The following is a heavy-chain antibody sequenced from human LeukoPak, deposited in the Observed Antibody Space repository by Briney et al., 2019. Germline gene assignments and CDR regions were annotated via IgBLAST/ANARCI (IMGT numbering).Heavy chain of an antibody. J-gene: IGHJ4*02. CDR1: GGSISSTNW. Sequence: PSETLSLTCGVSGGSISSTNWWSWVRQSPGQGLEWIGEISLTGQTNYNPSLSGRVTMLLDESSNHLSLHLTSVTAADTATYYCSRESGAFCPFGYWGQGVLVTVSS. V-gene: IGHV4-4*02. CDR2: ISLTGQT. CDR3: SRESGAFCPFGY. D-gene: IGHD1-26*01.